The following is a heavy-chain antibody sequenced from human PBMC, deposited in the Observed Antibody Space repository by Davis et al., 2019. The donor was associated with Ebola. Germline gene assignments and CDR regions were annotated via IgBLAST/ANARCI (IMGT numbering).Heavy chain of an antibody. D-gene: IGHD6-13*01. J-gene: IGHJ4*02. Sequence: ASVKVSCKASGYTFTSYDINWVRQATGQGLEWTGWMNPNSANTGYAQKFQGRVTMTRNTSISTAYMELSSLRSEDTAVYYCARHIAAAGKFDYWGQGTLVTVSS. CDR1: GYTFTSYD. CDR3: ARHIAAAGKFDY. V-gene: IGHV1-8*01. CDR2: MNPNSANT.